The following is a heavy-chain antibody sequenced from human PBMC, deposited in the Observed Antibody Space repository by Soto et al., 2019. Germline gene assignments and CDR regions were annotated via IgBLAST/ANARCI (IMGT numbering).Heavy chain of an antibody. Sequence: PGGSLRLSCAASGFTFGTYAMSWVRQAPGKGLEWVSAISASGGSTYYADSVKGRFTISRDNSKNTLYLQMNSLRAEDTAVYYCAKGGGWYDGSDYWGQRTLVTVSS. CDR2: ISASGGST. J-gene: IGHJ4*02. CDR3: AKGGGWYDGSDY. D-gene: IGHD6-19*01. CDR1: GFTFGTYA. V-gene: IGHV3-23*01.